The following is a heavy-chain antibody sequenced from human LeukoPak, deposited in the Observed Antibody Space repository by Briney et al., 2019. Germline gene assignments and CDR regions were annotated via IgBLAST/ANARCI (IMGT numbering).Heavy chain of an antibody. D-gene: IGHD3-22*01. CDR1: GFTFSSYA. V-gene: IGHV3-23*01. Sequence: HPGGSLRLSCAASGFTFSSYAMSWVRQAPGKGLEWVSAISGSGGSTYYADSVKGRFTISRDNSKNTLYLQMNSLRAEDTAVYYCAKTAHLDYYDSSGLFYWGQGTLVTVSS. CDR2: ISGSGGST. J-gene: IGHJ4*02. CDR3: AKTAHLDYYDSSGLFY.